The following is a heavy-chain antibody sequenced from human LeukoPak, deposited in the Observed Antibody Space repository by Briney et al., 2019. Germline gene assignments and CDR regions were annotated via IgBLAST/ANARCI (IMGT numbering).Heavy chain of an antibody. J-gene: IGHJ4*02. D-gene: IGHD2-2*01. CDR1: GGTFSSYA. CDR3: ASRLYCGKTRCQIFPLAY. CDR2: IIPIFGTA. Sequence: SVKVSCKASGGTFSSYAINWVRQAPGQGLEWMGGIIPIFGTANYAQKFQDRVTITADESTSTAYMELSSLRSEDTAIYYCASRLYCGKTRCQIFPLAYGGRGPLVTVSS. V-gene: IGHV1-69*13.